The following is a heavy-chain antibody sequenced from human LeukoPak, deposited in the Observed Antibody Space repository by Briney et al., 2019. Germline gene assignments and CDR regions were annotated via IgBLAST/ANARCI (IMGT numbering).Heavy chain of an antibody. Sequence: ASVTVSFTSSVYTFTSHGISWVRQAPGQGREGMGWISSYNGNTSYAQKLQGRVTMTTDTSTSTAYMELRSLRSDDTAVYYCARDSLGIRGMDVWGKGTTVTVSS. D-gene: IGHD3-16*02. CDR1: VYTFTSHG. V-gene: IGHV1-18*01. J-gene: IGHJ6*04. CDR2: ISSYNGNT. CDR3: ARDSLGIRGMDV.